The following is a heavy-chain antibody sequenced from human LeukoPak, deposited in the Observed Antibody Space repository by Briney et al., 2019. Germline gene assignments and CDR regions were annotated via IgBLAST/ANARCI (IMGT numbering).Heavy chain of an antibody. CDR2: IKEDGSEK. Sequence: PVGSLRLSCAASGFIFSKCWVSSVRQAPGEGVEWVSDIKEDGSEKYYVDAVKGQFIISRDNGEKSMYLQMKSLRAEDTAVYYCARDKTQGDISGSIFKDWGRGTLATVSS. V-gene: IGHV3-7*01. D-gene: IGHD3-10*01. CDR3: ARDKTQGDISGSIFKD. CDR1: GFIFSKCW. J-gene: IGHJ4*02.